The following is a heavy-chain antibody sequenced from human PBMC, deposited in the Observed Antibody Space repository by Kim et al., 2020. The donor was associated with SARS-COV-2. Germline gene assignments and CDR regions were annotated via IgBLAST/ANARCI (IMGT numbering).Heavy chain of an antibody. CDR2: IYHSGST. V-gene: IGHV4-38-2*02. J-gene: IGHJ4*02. Sequence: SETLSLTCTVSGYSISSGYYWGWIRQPPGKGLEWIGSIYHSGSTYYNPSLKSRVTISVDTSKNQFSLKLSSVTAADTAVYYCARDRRVYYDSSGYGGGFDYWGQGTLVTVSS. D-gene: IGHD3-22*01. CDR3: ARDRRVYYDSSGYGGGFDY. CDR1: GYSISSGYY.